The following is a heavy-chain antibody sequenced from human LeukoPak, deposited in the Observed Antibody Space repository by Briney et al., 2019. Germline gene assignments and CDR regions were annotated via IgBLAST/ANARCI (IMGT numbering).Heavy chain of an antibody. CDR1: GFTFSNYW. V-gene: IGHV3-74*01. J-gene: IGHJ3*02. CDR2: IYRDGTGT. D-gene: IGHD5-18*01. CDR3: ARAPQSSGYSYHFDI. Sequence: GGSLRLSCAASGFTFSNYWMHWVRQAPGKGLVWVSRIYRDGTGTVYAGSVKGRFTISTDNAKNTLYLQMNSLRVEDTAVYDCARAPQSSGYSYHFDIGGEGTMVTVSS.